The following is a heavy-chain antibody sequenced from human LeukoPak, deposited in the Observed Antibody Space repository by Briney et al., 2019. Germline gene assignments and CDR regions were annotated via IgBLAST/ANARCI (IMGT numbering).Heavy chain of an antibody. CDR2: IYTSGST. CDR1: GGSISSGSYY. J-gene: IGHJ2*01. CDR3: ARAYSSSSGFQWYFDL. D-gene: IGHD6-6*01. V-gene: IGHV4-61*02. Sequence: PSETLSLTCTVSGGSISSGSYYWSWIRQPAGKGLEWIGRIYTSGSTNYNPSLKSRVTISVDTSKNQFSLKLSSVTAADTAVYYCARAYSSSSGFQWYFDLWGRGTLVTVSS.